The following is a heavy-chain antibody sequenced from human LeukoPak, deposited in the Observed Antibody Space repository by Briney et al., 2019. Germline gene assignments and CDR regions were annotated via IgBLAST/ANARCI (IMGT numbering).Heavy chain of an antibody. D-gene: IGHD1-1*01. CDR1: GFTVSSNY. CDR3: ARENDSSFDF. CDR2: TYSGGST. J-gene: IGHJ4*02. V-gene: IGHV3-53*01. Sequence: GGSLRLSCAASGFTVSSNYMSWVRQAPGKGLEWVSVTYSGGSTYYADSVKGRFTISRDNSKNTLYLQMNSLRAEDTAVYYCARENDSSFDFWGQGTLVTVSS.